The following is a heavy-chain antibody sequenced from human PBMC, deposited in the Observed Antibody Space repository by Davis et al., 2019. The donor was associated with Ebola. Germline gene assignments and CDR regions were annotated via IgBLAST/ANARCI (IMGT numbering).Heavy chain of an antibody. J-gene: IGHJ4*02. Sequence: PGGSLRLSCAASGFTFSSYEMNWVRQAPGKGLEWVSYISSSGSTIYYADSVEGRFTISRDNAKNSLYLQMNSLRAEDTAVYYCARGITMVRGLITLSYYFDYWGQGTLVTVSS. CDR1: GFTFSSYE. CDR3: ARGITMVRGLITLSYYFDY. CDR2: ISSSGSTI. D-gene: IGHD3-10*01. V-gene: IGHV3-48*03.